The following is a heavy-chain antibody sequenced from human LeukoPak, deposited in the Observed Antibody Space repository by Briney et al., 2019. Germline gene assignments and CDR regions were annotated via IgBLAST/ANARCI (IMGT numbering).Heavy chain of an antibody. V-gene: IGHV3-7*01. D-gene: IGHD2-2*01. Sequence: GGSLRLSCAASGFTFSSYWMSWVRQAPGKGLEWVANIKQDGSEKYYVDSVKGRFTISRDNAKNSLYLQMNSLRAEDTAVYYCAGEDIVVVPAGIDYWGQGTLVTVSS. J-gene: IGHJ4*02. CDR2: IKQDGSEK. CDR3: AGEDIVVVPAGIDY. CDR1: GFTFSSYW.